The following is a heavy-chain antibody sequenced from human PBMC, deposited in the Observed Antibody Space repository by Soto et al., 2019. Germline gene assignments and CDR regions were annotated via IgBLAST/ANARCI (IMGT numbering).Heavy chain of an antibody. V-gene: IGHV4-59*12. CDR1: GGSISSYY. Sequence: SETLSLTCTVSGGSISSYYWSWIRQPPGKGLEWIGYIYYSGSTNYNPSLKSRVTISVDTSKNQFSLKLSSVTAADTAVYYCARGRSLRLPLDYWGQGTLVTVSS. D-gene: IGHD4-17*01. CDR2: IYYSGST. CDR3: ARGRSLRLPLDY. J-gene: IGHJ4*02.